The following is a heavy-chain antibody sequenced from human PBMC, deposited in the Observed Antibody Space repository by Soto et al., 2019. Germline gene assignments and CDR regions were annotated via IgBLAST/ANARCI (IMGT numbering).Heavy chain of an antibody. J-gene: IGHJ6*02. Sequence: PGESLKISCKGSGYSFTSYWISWVRQMPGKGLEWMGRIDPSDSYTNYSPSFQGHVTISADKSISTAYLQWSSLKASDTAMYYCALVGQLVRRTYGMDVWGQGTTVTVSS. CDR2: IDPSDSYT. D-gene: IGHD6-6*01. CDR1: GYSFTSYW. V-gene: IGHV5-10-1*01. CDR3: ALVGQLVRRTYGMDV.